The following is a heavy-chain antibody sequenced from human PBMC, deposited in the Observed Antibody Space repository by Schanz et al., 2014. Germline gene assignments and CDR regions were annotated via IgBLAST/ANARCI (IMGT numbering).Heavy chain of an antibody. Sequence: QVQLQESGPGLVKPSQTLSLTCTVSGGSISSATYYWSWVRQPAGKGLEWIGEIYHSGSTKHNPSLKSRLIISVDKFKNQFSLKLSSVTAADTAIYYCARLSRHDEAFDIWGQGTMVAVSS. V-gene: IGHV4-61*02. J-gene: IGHJ3*02. D-gene: IGHD2-2*01. CDR2: IYHSGST. CDR3: ARLSRHDEAFDI. CDR1: GGSISSATYY.